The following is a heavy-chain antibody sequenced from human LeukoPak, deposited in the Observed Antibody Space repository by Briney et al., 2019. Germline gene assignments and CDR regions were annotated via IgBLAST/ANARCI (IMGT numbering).Heavy chain of an antibody. Sequence: GGSLRLSCAASGFTFDDYAMHWVRQAPGKGLEWVSGISWNSGSIGYADSAKGRFTISRDNAKDSLYLQMNSLRAEDTALYYCAKDRYSGYDSILFDYWGQGTLVTVSS. CDR3: AKDRYSGYDSILFDY. D-gene: IGHD5-12*01. J-gene: IGHJ4*02. CDR1: GFTFDDYA. CDR2: ISWNSGSI. V-gene: IGHV3-9*01.